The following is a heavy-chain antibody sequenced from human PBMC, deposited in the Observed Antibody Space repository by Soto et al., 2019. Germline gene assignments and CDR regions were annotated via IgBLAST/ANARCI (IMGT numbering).Heavy chain of an antibody. J-gene: IGHJ5*02. Sequence: ASVKVSCKTSGFTFSNYGITWVRQAPGQPLEWLGWISLYSDGTNYAQKFQGRVSMTTDTSTTTAYMELRSLRSDDTAVYYCARVVPGAEAWFGPWGQGTLVTVSS. V-gene: IGHV1-18*01. CDR1: GFTFSNYG. CDR2: ISLYSDGT. D-gene: IGHD2-2*01. CDR3: ARVVPGAEAWFGP.